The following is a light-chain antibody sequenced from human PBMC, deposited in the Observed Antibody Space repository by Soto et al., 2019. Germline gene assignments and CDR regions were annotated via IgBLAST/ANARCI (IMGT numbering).Light chain of an antibody. V-gene: IGLV2-14*01. CDR2: EVS. J-gene: IGLJ1*01. CDR1: DISDYHY. CDR3: STSHA. Sequence: QSALPQPASVSGSPGQSITISCTGSDISDYHYVSWYQQYPGKAPKLMIYEVSNRPSGVSHRFSGSKSGNTASLTISGLQAEDEADYYCSTSHAFATGTKLTVL.